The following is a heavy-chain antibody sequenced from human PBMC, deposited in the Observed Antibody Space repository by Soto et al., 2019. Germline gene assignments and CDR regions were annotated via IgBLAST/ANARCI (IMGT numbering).Heavy chain of an antibody. V-gene: IGHV3-11*01. J-gene: IGHJ4*02. CDR2: ISSSGSTI. CDR3: ARSVKVDIVVVVAAVTFDY. CDR1: GFTFSDYY. Sequence: QVQLVESGGGLVKPGGSLRLSCAASGFTFSDYYMSWIRQAPGKGLEWVSYISSSGSTIYYADSVKGRFTISRDNAKNSLYLQRNSLGAEDTAVYYCARSVKVDIVVVVAAVTFDYWGQGTLVTVSS. D-gene: IGHD2-15*01.